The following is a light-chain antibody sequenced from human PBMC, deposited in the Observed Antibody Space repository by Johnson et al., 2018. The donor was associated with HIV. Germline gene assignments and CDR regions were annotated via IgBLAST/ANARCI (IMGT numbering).Light chain of an antibody. J-gene: IGLJ1*01. V-gene: IGLV1-44*01. Sequence: QSVLTQPPSASGTPGQRVTISCSGSSSNIGSYSVNWYQEFPGAAPKLLIYDNDRRPSGVPDRFSGSKSGTSATLDITGLQSGDEADYYCGTWDASLSVNVFGPGTKVTVL. CDR2: DND. CDR3: GTWDASLSVNV. CDR1: SSNIGSYS.